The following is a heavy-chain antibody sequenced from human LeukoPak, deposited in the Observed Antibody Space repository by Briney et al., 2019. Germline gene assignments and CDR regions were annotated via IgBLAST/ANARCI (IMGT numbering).Heavy chain of an antibody. V-gene: IGHV1-2*02. D-gene: IGHD5-12*01. CDR3: ARGPGRGYSGYVDY. CDR2: INPNSGGT. Sequence: GASVKVSCKASGYTFTDYYMHWVRQAPGQGLEWMGWINPNSGGTNYAQKFQGKVTMTRDTSISTAYMELSRLRSDDTAVYYCARGPGRGYSGYVDYWGQGTLATVSS. J-gene: IGHJ4*02. CDR1: GYTFTDYY.